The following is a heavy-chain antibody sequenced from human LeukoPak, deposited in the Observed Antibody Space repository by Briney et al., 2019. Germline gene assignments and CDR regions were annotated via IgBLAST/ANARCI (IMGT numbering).Heavy chain of an antibody. CDR3: AKRGVVIRVILVGFHKEAYYFAS. CDR2: ISGRGGRT. Sequence: GGSLRLSCAVSGITLSNYGMSWVRPAPGKGLEWVAGISGRGGRTNYADSVKGRFTISRENSKNTLYLQMNSLRAEDTAVYFCAKRGVVIRVILVGFHKEAYYFASWGQGALVTVSS. CDR1: GITLSNYG. V-gene: IGHV3-23*01. J-gene: IGHJ4*02. D-gene: IGHD3-10*01.